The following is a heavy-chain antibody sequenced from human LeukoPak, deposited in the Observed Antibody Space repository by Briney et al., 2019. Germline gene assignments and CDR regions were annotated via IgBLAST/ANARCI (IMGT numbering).Heavy chain of an antibody. Sequence: GESLRLSCAASGFTFSSYAMSWVRQAPGKGLEWVSAISGSGGSTYYADSVKGRFTISRDNSKNTLYLQMNSLRAEDTAVYYCAKDQLAVYYDSSGYYYEAFDIWGQGTMVTVSS. J-gene: IGHJ3*02. D-gene: IGHD3-22*01. CDR3: AKDQLAVYYDSSGYYYEAFDI. CDR1: GFTFSSYA. V-gene: IGHV3-23*01. CDR2: ISGSGGST.